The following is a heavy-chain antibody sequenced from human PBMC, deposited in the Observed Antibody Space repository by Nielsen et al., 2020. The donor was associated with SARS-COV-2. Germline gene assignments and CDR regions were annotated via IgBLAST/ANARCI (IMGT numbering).Heavy chain of an antibody. Sequence: GESLKISCAASGFTVSSNYMSWVRQAPGKGLEWVSVIYSGGSTYYADSVKGRFTISRHNSKNTLYLQMNSLRAEDTAVYYCARDSSGTYRRVDYWGQGTLVTVSS. CDR3: ARDSSGTYRRVDY. J-gene: IGHJ4*02. V-gene: IGHV3-53*04. D-gene: IGHD3-22*01. CDR2: IYSGGST. CDR1: GFTVSSNY.